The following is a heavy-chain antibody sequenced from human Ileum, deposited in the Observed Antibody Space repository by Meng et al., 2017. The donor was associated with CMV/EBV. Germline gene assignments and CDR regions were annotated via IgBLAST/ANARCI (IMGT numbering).Heavy chain of an antibody. CDR1: GFTVSSNY. CDR3: ARDRPGGYYDILTGYYY. CDR2: IYSGGTT. V-gene: IGHV3-66*02. J-gene: IGHJ4*02. D-gene: IGHD3-9*01. Sequence: GGSLRLSCAASGFTVSSNYMSWVRQAPGKGLEWVSVIYSGGTTYYADSVKGRFTISRDNSKDTVSLQMNSLRAEDTAVYYCARDRPGGYYDILTGYYYWGQGTLVTVSS.